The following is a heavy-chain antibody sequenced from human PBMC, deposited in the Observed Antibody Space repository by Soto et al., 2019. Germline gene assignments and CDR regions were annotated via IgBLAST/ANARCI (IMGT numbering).Heavy chain of an antibody. Sequence: QVQLVQSGAEVKKPGASVKVSCKASGYTFTSYGISWVRQAPGQGLEWMGWIRAYNGNTNYAQKPQGRATMTTDTSTTTAYMELRIPISDDTAVYYCARDLPTMDVWGQGTTVTVSS. CDR2: IRAYNGNT. V-gene: IGHV1-18*01. CDR3: ARDLPTMDV. CDR1: GYTFTSYG. J-gene: IGHJ6*02.